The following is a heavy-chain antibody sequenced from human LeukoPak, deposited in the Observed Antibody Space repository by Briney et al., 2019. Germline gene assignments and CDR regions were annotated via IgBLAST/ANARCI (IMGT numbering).Heavy chain of an antibody. CDR1: GGTFSSYA. V-gene: IGHV1-69*06. D-gene: IGHD5-18*01. CDR2: IIPIFGTA. Sequence: SVKVSCKASGGTFSSYAISWVRQAPGQGLEWMGGIIPIFGTANYAQKFQGRVTITADKSTSTAYMELRSLRSDDTAVYYCARDAWGYRYGYCDYWGQGNLVTVSS. CDR3: ARDAWGYRYGYCDY. J-gene: IGHJ4*02.